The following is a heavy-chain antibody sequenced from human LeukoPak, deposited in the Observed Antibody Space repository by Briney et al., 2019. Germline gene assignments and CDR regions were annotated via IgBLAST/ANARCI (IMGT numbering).Heavy chain of an antibody. Sequence: SETLSLTCTVSGGSISGYYWSWIRQPPGKGLEWIGEINHSGSTNYNPSLKSRVTISVDTSKNQFSLKLSSVTAADTAVYYCARFAMDVWGLGTTVTVSS. CDR3: ARFAMDV. V-gene: IGHV4-34*01. J-gene: IGHJ6*02. CDR1: GGSISGYY. CDR2: INHSGST.